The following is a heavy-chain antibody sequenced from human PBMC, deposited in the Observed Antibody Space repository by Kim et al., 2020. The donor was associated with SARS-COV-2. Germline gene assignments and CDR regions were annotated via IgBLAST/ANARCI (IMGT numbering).Heavy chain of an antibody. CDR1: GGTFSSYA. D-gene: IGHD2-2*01. J-gene: IGHJ6*02. Sequence: SVKVSCKASGGTFSSYAISWVRQAPGQGLEWMGGIIPIFGTANYAQKFQGRVTITADESTSTAYMELSSLRSEDTAVYYCANGVTVVPAALQLYSYGLFKLPPRPTYGMDVWGQGTTVTVSS. V-gene: IGHV1-69*13. CDR3: ANGVTVVPAALQLYSYGLFKLPPRPTYGMDV. CDR2: IIPIFGTA.